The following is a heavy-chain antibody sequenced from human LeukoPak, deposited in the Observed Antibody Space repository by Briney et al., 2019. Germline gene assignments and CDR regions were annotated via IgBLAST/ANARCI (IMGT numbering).Heavy chain of an antibody. CDR3: ARGIAAAAREDY. V-gene: IGHV4-59*01. J-gene: IGHJ4*02. CDR1: GGSISSYY. D-gene: IGHD6-13*01. CDR2: IYYSGST. Sequence: SETLSLTCTVSGGSISSYYWSLIRQPPGKGLEWIGYIYYSGSTNYNPSLKSRVTISVDTSKNQFSLKLSSVTAADTAVYYCARGIAAAAREDYWGQGTLVTVSS.